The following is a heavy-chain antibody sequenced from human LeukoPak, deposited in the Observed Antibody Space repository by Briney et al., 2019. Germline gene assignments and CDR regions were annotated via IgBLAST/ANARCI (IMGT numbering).Heavy chain of an antibody. J-gene: IGHJ4*02. V-gene: IGHV1-69*04. CDR1: GGTFSSYA. CDR2: IIPILGIA. D-gene: IGHD4-17*01. Sequence: SVKVSCKASGGTFSSYAISWVRQAPGQGLEWVGRIIPILGIANYAQKFQGRVTITADKSTSTAYMELSSLRSGDTAVYYCARATDYGDYVPEYYFDYWGQGTLVTVSS. CDR3: ARATDYGDYVPEYYFDY.